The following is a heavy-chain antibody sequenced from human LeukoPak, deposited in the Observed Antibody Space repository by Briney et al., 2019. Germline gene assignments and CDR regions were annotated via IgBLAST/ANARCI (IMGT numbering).Heavy chain of an antibody. Sequence: ASVKVSCKASGYTFTGYYMHWVRQAPGQGLEWMGWINPNSGGTNYAQKFQGRVTMTRDTSISTAYMELRSLRSDDAAVYYCAREGYSGSYGSNTNNWFDPWGQGTLVTVSS. J-gene: IGHJ5*02. CDR3: AREGYSGSYGSNTNNWFDP. V-gene: IGHV1-2*02. D-gene: IGHD1-26*01. CDR2: INPNSGGT. CDR1: GYTFTGYY.